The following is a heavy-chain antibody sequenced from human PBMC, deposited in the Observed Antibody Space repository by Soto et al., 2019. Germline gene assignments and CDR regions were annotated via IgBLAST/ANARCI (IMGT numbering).Heavy chain of an antibody. J-gene: IGHJ4*02. CDR3: ARSGHLAAAEEWYVDY. CDR1: GGTFSSYA. D-gene: IGHD6-13*01. CDR2: IIPIFGTA. V-gene: IGHV1-69*12. Sequence: VQLVHSGAEVTKPGSSLQVSGKASGGTFSSYAISWVRQAPVQGLEWMGGIIPIFGTANYAKKFQGRVTITADESTSTAYIELSSLRSEDTAVYYCARSGHLAAAEEWYVDYWGQGNLVTVSS.